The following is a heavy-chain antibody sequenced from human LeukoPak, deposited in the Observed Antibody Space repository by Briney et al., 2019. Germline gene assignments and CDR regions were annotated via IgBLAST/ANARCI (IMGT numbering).Heavy chain of an antibody. Sequence: GRSLRLSCAASGFTFDDYAMHWVRQAPGKGLEWVSGISWNSGSIGYADSVKGRFTISRDNAKNSLYLQMNSLRAEDTALYYCAKDMDPRGRDGYNNWGQGTLVTVSS. CDR1: GFTFDDYA. V-gene: IGHV3-9*01. D-gene: IGHD5-24*01. CDR3: AKDMDPRGRDGYNN. CDR2: ISWNSGSI. J-gene: IGHJ4*02.